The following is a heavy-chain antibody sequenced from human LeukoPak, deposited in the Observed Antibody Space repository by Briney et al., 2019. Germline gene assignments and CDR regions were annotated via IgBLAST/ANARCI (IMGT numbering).Heavy chain of an antibody. Sequence: PSETLSLTCTVSGGSISSYYWSWIRQPPGKGLEWIGYIYYSGSTNYNPSLKSRVTISVDTSKNQFSLKLSSVTAADTAVYYCARDSAAVSRDWFDPWGQGTLVTVSS. CDR3: ARDSAAVSRDWFDP. CDR2: IYYSGST. CDR1: GGSISSYY. D-gene: IGHD6-13*01. V-gene: IGHV4-59*12. J-gene: IGHJ5*02.